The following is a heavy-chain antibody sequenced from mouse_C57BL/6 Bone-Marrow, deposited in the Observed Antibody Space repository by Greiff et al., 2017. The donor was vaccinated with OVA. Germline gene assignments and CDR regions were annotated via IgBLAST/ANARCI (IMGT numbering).Heavy chain of an antibody. D-gene: IGHD2-2*01. Sequence: QVQLQQSGAELVRPGASVTLSCKASGYTFTDYEMHWVKQTPVHGLEWIGAIDPETGGTAYNQKFQGKAILTADKSSSTAYMELRSLTSEDSAVYYCTISYGYDFDYWGQGTTLTVSS. CDR2: IDPETGGT. CDR3: TISYGYDFDY. V-gene: IGHV1-15*01. CDR1: GYTFTDYE. J-gene: IGHJ2*01.